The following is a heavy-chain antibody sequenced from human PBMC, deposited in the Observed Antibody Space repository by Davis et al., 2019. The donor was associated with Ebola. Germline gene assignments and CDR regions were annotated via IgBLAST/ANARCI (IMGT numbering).Heavy chain of an antibody. D-gene: IGHD4-17*01. J-gene: IGHJ4*02. V-gene: IGHV3-48*02. CDR2: ISNSSSTI. CDR1: GFTFSSYS. CDR3: TSTVPDY. Sequence: GESLKIPCAASGFTFSSYSMNWVRQAPGKGLEWVSYISNSSSTIYYADSVKGRFTISRDNAKNSLYLQMNSLRDEDTAVYYCTSTVPDYWGQGTLVTVSS.